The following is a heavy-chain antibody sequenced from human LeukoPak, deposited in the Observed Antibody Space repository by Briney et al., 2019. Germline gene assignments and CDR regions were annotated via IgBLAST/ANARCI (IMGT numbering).Heavy chain of an antibody. D-gene: IGHD1-1*01. V-gene: IGHV4-59*08. Sequence: SETLSLTCTVSGDSFSGYYWTWIRQPPGKGLEWIGYIYYTWSTNYKSSLKSRVTISVDTSKKQFSLKLSSVTVADTAVYYCARQKSEYWNGVGLYSWGQGTLVTVPP. J-gene: IGHJ4*02. CDR2: IYYTWST. CDR1: GDSFSGYY. CDR3: ARQKSEYWNGVGLYS.